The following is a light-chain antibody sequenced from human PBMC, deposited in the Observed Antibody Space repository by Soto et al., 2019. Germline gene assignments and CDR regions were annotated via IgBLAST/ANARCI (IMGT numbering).Light chain of an antibody. Sequence: DIQLTQSPSLLSASVGDRVTITCRASQGISSYLAWYQQKPGKAPKLLIYAASTLQYGVPSRFSGSGSGTEFTLTISSLQPEDFAVYYCHQYGSSPHTFGQGTRLEIK. J-gene: IGKJ5*01. CDR2: AAS. V-gene: IGKV1-9*01. CDR3: HQYGSSPHT. CDR1: QGISSY.